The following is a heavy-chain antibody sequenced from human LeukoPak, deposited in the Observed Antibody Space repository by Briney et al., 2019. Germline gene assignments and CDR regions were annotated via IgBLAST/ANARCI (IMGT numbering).Heavy chain of an antibody. CDR1: GFTFSSYS. J-gene: IGHJ4*02. CDR3: AKAQEEYSYGYEVFDY. D-gene: IGHD5-18*01. V-gene: IGHV3-48*01. CDR2: ISSSSSTI. Sequence: GGSLRLSCAASGFTFSSYSMNWVRQAPGKGLEWVSYISSSSSTIYYADSVKGRFTISRDNSNNTLYLQMNSLRAEDTAVYYCAKAQEEYSYGYEVFDYWGQGTLVTVSS.